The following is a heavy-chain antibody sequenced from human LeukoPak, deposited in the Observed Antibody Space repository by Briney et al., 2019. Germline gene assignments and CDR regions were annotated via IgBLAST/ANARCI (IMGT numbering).Heavy chain of an antibody. CDR1: GGWISVHN. CDR3: VRDQGRFDS. V-gene: IGHV4-4*07. J-gene: IGHJ5*01. CDR2: IYSSGST. Sequence: PSETLPLTCPATGGWISVHNWIWIRQPAGKGLEWIGRIYSSGSTNYQPSLKSRVTMSVDKSKNQFSLRVTSVTAADTAVYFCVRDQGRFDSWGQGALVLVSS.